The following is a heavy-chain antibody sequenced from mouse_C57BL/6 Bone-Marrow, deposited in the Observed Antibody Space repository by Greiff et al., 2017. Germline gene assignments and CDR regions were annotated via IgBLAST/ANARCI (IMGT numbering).Heavy chain of an antibody. CDR3: AREITSHYWYFDV. CDR1: GYAFTNYL. Sequence: VQLQQSGAELVRPGTSVKVSCKASGYAFTNYLIEWVKQRPGQGLEWIGVINPGSGGTNYNEKFKGKATLTADKSSSTAYMQLSSLTAEDSAVYCSAREITSHYWYFDVWGTGTTVTVSS. J-gene: IGHJ1*03. D-gene: IGHD1-1*01. V-gene: IGHV1-54*01. CDR2: INPGSGGT.